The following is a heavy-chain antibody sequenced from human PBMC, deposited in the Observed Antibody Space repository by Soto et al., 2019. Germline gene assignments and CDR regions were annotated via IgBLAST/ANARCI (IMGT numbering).Heavy chain of an antibody. J-gene: IGHJ4*02. V-gene: IGHV3-15*01. CDR3: TVDYGSGPVDY. D-gene: IGHD3-10*01. CDR2: IKSKTDGGTT. Sequence: PGGSLRLSCAASGFTFSNAWMIWVRQAPGKGLEWVGRIKSKTDGGTTDYAAPVKGRFTISRDDSKNTLYLQMNSLKTEDTAAYYCTVDYGSGPVDYWGQGTLVTVSS. CDR1: GFTFSNAW.